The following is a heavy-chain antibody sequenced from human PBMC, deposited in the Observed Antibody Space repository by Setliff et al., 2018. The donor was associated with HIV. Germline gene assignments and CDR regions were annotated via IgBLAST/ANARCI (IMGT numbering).Heavy chain of an antibody. CDR3: ARGRSRYYYDGSGYYVDY. D-gene: IGHD3-22*01. J-gene: IGHJ4*02. Sequence: SETLSLTCTVSAGSIRSSTYYWAWIRQPPGKGLEWIGTIYYSGSTYYNPSLKSRATISVDTSKNQFSLKLSSVTAADTAIYYCARGRSRYYYDGSGYYVDYWGQGTLVTV. CDR2: IYYSGST. V-gene: IGHV4-39*01. CDR1: AGSIRSSTYY.